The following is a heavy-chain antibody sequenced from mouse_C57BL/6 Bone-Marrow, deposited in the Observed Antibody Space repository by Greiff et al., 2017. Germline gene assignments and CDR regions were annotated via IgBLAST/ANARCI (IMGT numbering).Heavy chain of an antibody. V-gene: IGHV14-4*01. J-gene: IGHJ2*01. Sequence: VQLKQSGAELVRPGASVKLSCTATGFNIKDDYIHWVKQRPEQGLEWIGWIVPEIGDTEYATKFQGKATITSDTSSNTAYLQLSSLTSEDTAVYNCSSFDGYYFDFWGQGTPLTVAS. CDR3: SSFDGYYFDF. CDR1: GFNIKDDY. CDR2: IVPEIGDT. D-gene: IGHD2-3*01.